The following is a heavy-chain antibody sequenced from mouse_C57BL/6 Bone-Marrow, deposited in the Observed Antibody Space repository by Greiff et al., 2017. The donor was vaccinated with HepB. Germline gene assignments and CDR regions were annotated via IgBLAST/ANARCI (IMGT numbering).Heavy chain of an antibody. D-gene: IGHD2-4*01. J-gene: IGHJ3*01. Sequence: QVQLQQSGTELVKPGASVKLSCKASGYTFTSYWMHWVKQRPGQGLEWIGNINPSNGGTNYNEKFKSKATLTVDKSSSTAYMQLSSLTSEDSAVYYCANYDYDEGAWFAYWGQGTLVTVSA. V-gene: IGHV1-53*01. CDR1: GYTFTSYW. CDR3: ANYDYDEGAWFAY. CDR2: INPSNGGT.